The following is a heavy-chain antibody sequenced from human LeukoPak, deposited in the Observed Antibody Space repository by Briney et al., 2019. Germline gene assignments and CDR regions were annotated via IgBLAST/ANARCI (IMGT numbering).Heavy chain of an antibody. D-gene: IGHD3-10*01. V-gene: IGHV1-69*04. J-gene: IGHJ4*02. CDR2: IIPILGIA. CDR1: GYTFTSYA. CDR3: ARATPTYYYGSGSLE. Sequence: GASVKVSCKASGYTFTSYAISWVRQAPGQGLEWMGRIIPILGIANYAQKFQGRVTITADKSTSTAYMELSSLRSEDTAVYYCARATPTYYYGSGSLEWGQGTLVTVSS.